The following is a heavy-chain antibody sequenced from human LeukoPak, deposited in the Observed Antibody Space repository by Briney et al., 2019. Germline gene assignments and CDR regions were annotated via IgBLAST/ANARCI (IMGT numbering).Heavy chain of an antibody. CDR1: GFTFSSHA. CDR3: AKDLLSGSGSFSWGVFDY. CDR2: ISGSAGST. J-gene: IGHJ4*02. Sequence: PGGPLRLSCAASGFTFSSHAMSWVRQAPGKRLEWVSGISGSAGSTVYADSVKGRLTISRDNSKNTLNLQMNSLRAEDTAVYYCAKDLLSGSGSFSWGVFDYWGQGTLVTVSA. D-gene: IGHD3-10*01. V-gene: IGHV3-23*01.